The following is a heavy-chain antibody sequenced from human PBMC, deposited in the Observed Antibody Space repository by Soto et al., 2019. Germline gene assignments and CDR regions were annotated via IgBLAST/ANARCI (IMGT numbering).Heavy chain of an antibody. V-gene: IGHV4-59*01. J-gene: IGHJ4*02. D-gene: IGHD6-6*01. CDR2: INKSGST. CDR3: ARGETWHLVDY. Sequence: QVQLQESGPALVKPSGTLSLTCSVSDDSISENYWSWIRQPPGERVEWIGYINKSGSTPYNPSLKSRATLSVDTSKMQFSLSLRSVTAADTAVYYCARGETWHLVDYWGRGTLVTVSS. CDR1: DDSISENY.